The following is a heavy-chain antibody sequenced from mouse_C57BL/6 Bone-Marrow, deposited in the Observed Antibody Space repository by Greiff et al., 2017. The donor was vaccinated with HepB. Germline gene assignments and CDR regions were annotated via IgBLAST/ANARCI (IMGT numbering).Heavy chain of an antibody. CDR1: GFTFTDYY. V-gene: IGHV7-3*01. Sequence: EVKLMESGGGLVQPGGSLSLSCAASGFTFTDYYMSWVRQPPGKALEWLGFIRNKANGYTTEYSASVKGRFTISRDNSQSILYLQMNALRAEDSATYYCARSRYDYLYYFDYWGQGTTLTVSS. D-gene: IGHD2-4*01. CDR3: ARSRYDYLYYFDY. CDR2: IRNKANGYTT. J-gene: IGHJ2*01.